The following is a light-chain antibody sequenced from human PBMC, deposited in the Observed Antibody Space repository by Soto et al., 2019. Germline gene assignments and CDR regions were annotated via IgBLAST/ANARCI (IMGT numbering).Light chain of an antibody. Sequence: EIVLTQSPGTLSVSPGETTRLSCRASQSINSDVAWYQQKPGQAPRLLIYDASNRATGIPARFSGSGSGTDFTLTISSLEPEDFAVYYCQQRSNWPPLTFGGGTKVDIK. CDR2: DAS. CDR1: QSINSD. CDR3: QQRSNWPPLT. V-gene: IGKV3-11*01. J-gene: IGKJ4*01.